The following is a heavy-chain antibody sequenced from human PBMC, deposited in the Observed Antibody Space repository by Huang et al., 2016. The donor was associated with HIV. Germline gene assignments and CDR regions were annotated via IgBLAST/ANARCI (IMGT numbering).Heavy chain of an antibody. V-gene: IGHV1-24*01. CDR1: EYTLTELS. CDR3: ATGFDVFFDF. D-gene: IGHD3-9*01. CDR2: FDPEMGET. Sequence: QAQLVQSRAEVKKPGASVKVSCKVSEYTLTELSIHWVRQPPGKGLEWMGGFDPEMGETIYAQKFQGRVTMTEDTSTETAFMELSGLRPEDTAVYYCATGFDVFFDFWGQGTLVTVSS. J-gene: IGHJ4*02.